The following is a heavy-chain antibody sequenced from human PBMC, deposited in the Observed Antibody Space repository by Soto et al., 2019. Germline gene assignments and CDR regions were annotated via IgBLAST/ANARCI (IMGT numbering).Heavy chain of an antibody. V-gene: IGHV1-69*12. CDR2: IVPLFGTA. CDR1: GGTFCNNA. Sequence: QVQLVQSGAEVKEPGSSVNVSCKTSGGTFCNNAVTWVRQVTGQGREWIGGIVPLFGTANYAQKFRGRVMITADESTSTAYMDLSSLRSDDTAIYYCARDGDPGYSFWSGPLGGGRFDPWGQGTLVTVSS. J-gene: IGHJ5*02. CDR3: ARDGDPGYSFWSGPLGGGRFDP. D-gene: IGHD3-3*01.